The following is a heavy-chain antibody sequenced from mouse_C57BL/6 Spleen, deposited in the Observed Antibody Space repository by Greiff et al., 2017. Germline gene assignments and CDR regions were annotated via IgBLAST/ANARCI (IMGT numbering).Heavy chain of an antibody. V-gene: IGHV1-15*01. J-gene: IGHJ2*01. D-gene: IGHD1-1*01. CDR1: GYTFTDYE. Sequence: VQLQQSGAELVRPGASVTLSCKASGYTFTDYEMHWVKQTPVHGLEWIGAIDPETGGTAYNQKFKGKAILTADKSSSTAYMELRSLTSEDSAIYYWTRFLLLRSYFDYWGQGTTLTVSS. CDR2: IDPETGGT. CDR3: TRFLLLRSYFDY.